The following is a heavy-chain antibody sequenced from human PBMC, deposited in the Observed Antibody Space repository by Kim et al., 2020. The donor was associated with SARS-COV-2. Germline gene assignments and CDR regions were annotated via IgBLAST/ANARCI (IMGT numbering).Heavy chain of an antibody. D-gene: IGHD3-16*01. CDR3: ASLSTGYVWDKFDN. V-gene: IGHV3-74*01. CDR1: GFTFSSYW. J-gene: IGHJ4*02. Sequence: GGSLRLSCVASGFTFSSYWMHWVRQAPGKGLEWVSRVYSDGSSTSYADSVKGRFTISRDNARNTLYLQMNSLRAEDTAVYYCASLSTGYVWDKFDNWGQGTLVTVSS. CDR2: VYSDGSST.